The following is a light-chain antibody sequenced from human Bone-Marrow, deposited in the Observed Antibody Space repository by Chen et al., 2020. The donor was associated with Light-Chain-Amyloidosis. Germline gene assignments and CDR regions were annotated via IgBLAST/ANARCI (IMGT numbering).Light chain of an antibody. CDR2: DVK. Sequence: QSALTQPASVSGSPGPSITTSCTGTSSDIGDNKFVSWYQHRPGSGPKLLILDVKNRPSGITDRFSGSKCDNTASLTIAGLRAEDEGDYYCSSSTSTSPVLFGGGTRLTVL. CDR1: SSDIGDNKF. J-gene: IGLJ2*01. V-gene: IGLV2-14*03. CDR3: SSSTSTSPVL.